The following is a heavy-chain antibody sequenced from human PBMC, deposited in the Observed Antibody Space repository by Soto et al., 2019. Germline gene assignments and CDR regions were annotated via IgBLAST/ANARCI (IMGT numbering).Heavy chain of an antibody. V-gene: IGHV3-30*18. CDR1: GFTFSSYG. D-gene: IGHD3-9*01. J-gene: IGHJ4*02. CDR3: AKDLLRLGRPLDY. CDR2: ISYDGSNK. Sequence: PGGSLRLSCAASGFTFSSYGMHWVRQAPGKGLEWVAVISYDGSNKYYADSVKGRFTISRDNSKNTLYLQMNSLRAEDTAVYYCAKDLLRLGRPLDYWGQGTLVTVSS.